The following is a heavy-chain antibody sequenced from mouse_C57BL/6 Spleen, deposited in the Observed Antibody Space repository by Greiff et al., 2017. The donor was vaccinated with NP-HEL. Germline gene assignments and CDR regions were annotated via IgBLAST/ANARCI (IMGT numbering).Heavy chain of an antibody. CDR3: ARDAPNWDWYFDV. D-gene: IGHD4-1*02. J-gene: IGHJ1*03. Sequence: EVQGVESGGGLVQSGRSLRLSCATSGFTFSDFYMEWVRQAPGKGLEWIAASRNKANDYTTEYSASVKGRFIVSRDTSQSILYLQMNALRAEDTAIYYCARDAPNWDWYFDVWGTGTTVTVSS. CDR1: GFTFSDFY. V-gene: IGHV7-1*01. CDR2: SRNKANDYTT.